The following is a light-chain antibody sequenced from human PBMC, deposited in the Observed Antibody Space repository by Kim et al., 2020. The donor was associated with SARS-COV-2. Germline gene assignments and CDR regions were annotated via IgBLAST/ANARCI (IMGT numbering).Light chain of an antibody. CDR3: LQDYNYPLT. V-gene: IGKV1-6*01. CDR2: AAS. CDR1: KGSRND. Sequence: AYVGYRVTITCRASKGSRNDLGWYQQKPEKAPKLLIYAASSLQSGVPSRFSGSGSGTDFTLTISSLQPEDFATYYCLQDYNYPLTFGGGTKVDIK. J-gene: IGKJ4*01.